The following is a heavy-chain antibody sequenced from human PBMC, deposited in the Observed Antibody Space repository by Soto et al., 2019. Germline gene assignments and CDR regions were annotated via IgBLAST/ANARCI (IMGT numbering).Heavy chain of an antibody. D-gene: IGHD1-26*01. CDR3: VGGRGRLVGFDY. V-gene: IGHV4-34*01. CDR1: TESFSHFY. CDR2: IDHSGNT. Sequence: QVQLQQWGAGLLKPSETLSLTCAVKTESFSHFYWIWIRQPPGKGLEWIGEIDHSGNTNYSPSLKGRVTISVDTSKNRFSLKLNSVPAADTAEYYCVGGRGRLVGFDYWGQGPLVTVSS. J-gene: IGHJ4*02.